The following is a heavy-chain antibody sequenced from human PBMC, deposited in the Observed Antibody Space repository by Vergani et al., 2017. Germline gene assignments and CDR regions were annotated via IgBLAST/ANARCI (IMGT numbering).Heavy chain of an antibody. CDR3: AREPYNNPFDY. Sequence: QVQLQESGPGLVKPSETLSLTCTVSGGSISSYYWSWIRQPAGKGLEWIGRIYTYGSTTYNPSFKSRVTISLDTSKNQFSLRLSSVAATDTAVYYCAREPYNNPFDYWGQGTLVTVSS. D-gene: IGHD1-14*01. CDR1: GGSISSYY. J-gene: IGHJ4*02. V-gene: IGHV4-4*07. CDR2: IYTYGST.